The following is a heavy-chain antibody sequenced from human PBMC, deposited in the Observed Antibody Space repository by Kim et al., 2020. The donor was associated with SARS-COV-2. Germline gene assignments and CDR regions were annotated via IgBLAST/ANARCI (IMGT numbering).Heavy chain of an antibody. D-gene: IGHD2-8*01. Sequence: VKGRFTISRDNSKNTLYLQMNSLRAEDTAVYYCAKIIYCTNGVRCGAFDIWGQGTMVTVSS. J-gene: IGHJ3*02. V-gene: IGHV3-23*01. CDR3: AKIIYCTNGVRCGAFDI.